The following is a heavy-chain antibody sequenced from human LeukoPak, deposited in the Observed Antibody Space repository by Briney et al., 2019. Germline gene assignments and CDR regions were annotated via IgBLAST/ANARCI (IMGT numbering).Heavy chain of an antibody. CDR3: ARGHYDNPYYYMDV. V-gene: IGHV1-2*02. CDR2: INPNSGGT. Sequence: GASVKVSCKASGYTFTGYYMHWVRQAPGQGLEWMGWINPNSGGTNYAQKLQGRVTMTRDTSISTAYMELSRLRSDDTAVYYCARGHYDNPYYYMDVWGKGTTVTVSS. CDR1: GYTFTGYY. D-gene: IGHD3-9*01. J-gene: IGHJ6*03.